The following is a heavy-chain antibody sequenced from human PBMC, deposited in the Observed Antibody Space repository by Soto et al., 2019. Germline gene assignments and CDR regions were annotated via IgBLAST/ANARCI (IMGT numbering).Heavy chain of an antibody. Sequence: PSETLSLTCAVYGGSFSGYYWSWIRQPPGKGLEWIGEINHSGSTNYNPSLKSRVTISVDTSKNQFSLKLSSVTAADTAVYYCARVRITMVRAAYYYYYGMDVWGQGTTVTVSS. V-gene: IGHV4-34*01. CDR2: INHSGST. CDR1: GGSFSGYY. CDR3: ARVRITMVRAAYYYYYGMDV. J-gene: IGHJ6*02. D-gene: IGHD3-10*01.